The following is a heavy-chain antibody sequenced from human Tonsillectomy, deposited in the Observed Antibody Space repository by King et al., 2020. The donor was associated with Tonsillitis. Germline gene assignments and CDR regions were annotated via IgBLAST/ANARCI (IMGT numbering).Heavy chain of an antibody. J-gene: IGHJ6*02. CDR1: GYTFTGYY. Sequence: QLVQSGAEVKKPGASVKVSCKASGYTFTGYYMHWVRQAPGQGLEWMGWINPNSGGTNYAQKFQGRVTMTRDTSISTAYMELSRLRSDDTAVYYCARIRYYYDSSGYYHLVYGMDVWGQGTTVTVSS. V-gene: IGHV1-2*02. CDR2: INPNSGGT. D-gene: IGHD3-22*01. CDR3: ARIRYYYDSSGYYHLVYGMDV.